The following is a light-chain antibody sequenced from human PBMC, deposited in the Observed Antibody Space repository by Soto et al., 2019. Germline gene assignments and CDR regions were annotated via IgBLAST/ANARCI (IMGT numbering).Light chain of an antibody. V-gene: IGKV1-5*03. J-gene: IGKJ2*01. CDR2: KAS. CDR1: QSISSW. CDR3: KQYNSYLFP. Sequence: DIQMTQSPSTLSASVGDRVTITCRASQSISSWLAWYQQKPGKAPKLLIYKASSLESGVPSRFSGSGSGTEFTLTISSRQPDDLATNDCKQYNSYLFPFGRGTKLEIK.